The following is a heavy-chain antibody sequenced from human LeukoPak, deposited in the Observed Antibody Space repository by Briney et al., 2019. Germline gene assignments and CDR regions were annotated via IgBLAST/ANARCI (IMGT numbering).Heavy chain of an antibody. V-gene: IGHV1-18*01. D-gene: IGHD3-22*01. Sequence: ASVKVSCKASGYTFTSYGISWVRQAPGQGLEWMGWISAYNGNTNYAQKLQGRVTMTTDTSTSTAYMELRSLRSDDTAVYYCARDLAPYYYDSSCYYYDYYYYGMDVWGQGTTVTVSS. J-gene: IGHJ6*02. CDR2: ISAYNGNT. CDR1: GYTFTSYG. CDR3: ARDLAPYYYDSSCYYYDYYYYGMDV.